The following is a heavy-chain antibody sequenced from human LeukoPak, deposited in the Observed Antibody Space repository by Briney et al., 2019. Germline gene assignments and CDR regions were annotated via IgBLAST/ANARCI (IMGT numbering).Heavy chain of an antibody. CDR1: GYTFTSYG. CDR2: ISAYNGNT. V-gene: IGHV1-18*01. Sequence: ASVKVSCKASGYTFTSYGISWVRQAPGQGLEWMGWISAYNGNTNYAQKLQGRVTMTTDTSTSTAYMELRSLRSDDTAVYYCARGHDILTGYYVRYYYYYMDVWGKGTTVTVSS. D-gene: IGHD3-9*01. J-gene: IGHJ6*03. CDR3: ARGHDILTGYYVRYYYYYMDV.